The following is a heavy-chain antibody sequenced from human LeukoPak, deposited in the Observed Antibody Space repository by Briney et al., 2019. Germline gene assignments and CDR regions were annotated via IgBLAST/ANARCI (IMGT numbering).Heavy chain of an antibody. CDR2: IGQDGSNK. CDR1: GFTFTDYW. D-gene: IGHD6-13*01. Sequence: PGGSLRLSCAASGFTFTDYWMSWVRQAPGKGLEWVANIGQDGSNKFYVASVKDRFSISRDNAKNSVFLQMNNLRVEDTAIYYCATSRAAAACDWGQGTLVTVSS. V-gene: IGHV3-7*03. J-gene: IGHJ4*02. CDR3: ATSRAAAACD.